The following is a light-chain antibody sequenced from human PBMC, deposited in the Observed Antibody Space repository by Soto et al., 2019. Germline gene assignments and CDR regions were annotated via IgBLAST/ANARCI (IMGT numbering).Light chain of an antibody. Sequence: EIVLTQSPATLFLSPGERATLSCRAGQSVSSYLAWYQQKPGQAPRLLIYDASNRATGIPARFSGSGSGTDFTLTISSLEPEDFAVYYCQQRSNPAITFGQGTRLEIK. CDR2: DAS. CDR1: QSVSSY. V-gene: IGKV3-11*01. J-gene: IGKJ5*01. CDR3: QQRSNPAIT.